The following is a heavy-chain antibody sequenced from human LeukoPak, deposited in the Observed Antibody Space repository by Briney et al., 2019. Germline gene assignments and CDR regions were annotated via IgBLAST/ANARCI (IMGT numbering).Heavy chain of an antibody. V-gene: IGHV1-2*02. Sequence: ASVKVSCKASGYTFTGSYMHWVRQAPGQGLEWMGWINPNSGGTNYAQKFQGRVTMTRDTSISTAYMELSRLRSDDTAVYYCARSYCGGDCLIDYWGQGTLVTVSS. CDR2: INPNSGGT. CDR1: GYTFTGSY. D-gene: IGHD2-21*02. CDR3: ARSYCGGDCLIDY. J-gene: IGHJ4*02.